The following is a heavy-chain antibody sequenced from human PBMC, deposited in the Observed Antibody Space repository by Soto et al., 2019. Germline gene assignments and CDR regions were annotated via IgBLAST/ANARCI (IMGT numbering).Heavy chain of an antibody. J-gene: IGHJ4*02. CDR1: GFTFSNYG. Sequence: QVPLVESGGGVVQPGRSLRLSCAASGFTFSNYGMHWVRQAPGKGLEWVAVISYHGSDKYYADSVKGRFTISRDNSKNTLSLQMDSLRAEDTAVYYCAKDHLTTTVTTVGYWGQGTLVTVSS. CDR3: AKDHLTTTVTTVGY. CDR2: ISYHGSDK. V-gene: IGHV3-30*18. D-gene: IGHD4-17*01.